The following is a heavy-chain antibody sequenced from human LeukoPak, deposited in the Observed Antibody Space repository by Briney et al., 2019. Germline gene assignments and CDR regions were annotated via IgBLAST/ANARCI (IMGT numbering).Heavy chain of an antibody. CDR2: ISWNSGSI. V-gene: IGHV3-9*01. CDR3: AKGSYYYDSSGRASFDY. Sequence: GGSLRLSCAASGFTVSSNYMSWVRQAPGKGLDWVSGISWNSGSIGYADSVKGRFTISRDNAKNSLYLQMNSLRAEDTALYYCAKGSYYYDSSGRASFDYWGQGTLVTVSS. CDR1: GFTVSSNY. J-gene: IGHJ4*02. D-gene: IGHD3-22*01.